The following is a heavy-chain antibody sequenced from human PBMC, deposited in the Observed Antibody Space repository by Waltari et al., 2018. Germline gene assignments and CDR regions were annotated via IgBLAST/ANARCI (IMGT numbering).Heavy chain of an antibody. CDR2: IRYDGSNK. J-gene: IGHJ4*02. V-gene: IGHV3-30*02. CDR1: GFTFSSYG. Sequence: QVQLVESGGGVVQPGGSLRLSCAASGFTFSSYGMHWVRQAPGKGLEGVAFIRYDGSNKYYADSVKGRFTISRDNSKNTLYLQMNSLRAEDTAVYYCAKEAAAGTFDYWGQGTLVTVSS. CDR3: AKEAAAGTFDY. D-gene: IGHD6-13*01.